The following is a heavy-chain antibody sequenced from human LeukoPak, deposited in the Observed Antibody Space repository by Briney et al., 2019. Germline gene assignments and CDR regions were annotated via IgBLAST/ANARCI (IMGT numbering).Heavy chain of an antibody. CDR3: ARNFGGGDSSGPYY. J-gene: IGHJ4*02. CDR2: ITWNSDNI. Sequence: GRSLRLSCAASGFTFDDYAMHWVRQAPGKGLEWVSGITWNSDNIEYADSVKGRFTISRDNAKNSLYLQVNSLRAEDTALYYCARNFGGGDSSGPYYWGQGTLVTVSS. CDR1: GFTFDDYA. D-gene: IGHD3-22*01. V-gene: IGHV3-9*01.